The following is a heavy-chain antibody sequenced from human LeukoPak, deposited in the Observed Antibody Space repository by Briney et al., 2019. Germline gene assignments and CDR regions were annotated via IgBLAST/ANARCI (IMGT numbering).Heavy chain of an antibody. J-gene: IGHJ5*02. V-gene: IGHV1-69*13. D-gene: IGHD3-10*01. CDR1: GGTFGSYA. CDR2: IIPIFGTA. Sequence: ASVKVSCTASGGTFGSYAISWVRQAPGQGLEWMGGIIPIFGTANYAQKFQGRVTITADESTSTAYMELSSLRSEDTAVYYCARGYYGSGRYNWFDPWGQGTLVTVSS. CDR3: ARGYYGSGRYNWFDP.